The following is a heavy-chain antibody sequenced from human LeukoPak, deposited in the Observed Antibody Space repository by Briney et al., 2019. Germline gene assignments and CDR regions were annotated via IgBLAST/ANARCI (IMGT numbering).Heavy chain of an antibody. CDR3: ASCYYDSSGYQGAFDI. V-gene: IGHV1-46*01. CDR2: INPSGGST. CDR1: GYTFTSYY. J-gene: IGHJ3*02. Sequence: ASVKVSCKASGYTFTSYYMHWVRQAPGQGLEWMGIINPSGGSTSYAQKFQGRVTMTRDTSTSTVYMELSSLRPEDTAVYYCASCYYDSSGYQGAFDIWGQGTMVTVSS. D-gene: IGHD3-22*01.